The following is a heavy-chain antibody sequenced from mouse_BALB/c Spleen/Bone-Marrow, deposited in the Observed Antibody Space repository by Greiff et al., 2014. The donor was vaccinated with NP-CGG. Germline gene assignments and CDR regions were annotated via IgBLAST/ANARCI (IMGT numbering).Heavy chain of an antibody. V-gene: IGHV5-17*02. CDR1: GFTFSSFG. CDR3: ARWGYYYAMDY. D-gene: IGHD2-2*01. Sequence: VQLKESGGGLVQPGGSRKLSCAASGFTFSSFGMHWVRRAPEKGLEWVAYISSGSSNSNYADTVKGRFTISRDNPKNTLFLQMTSLRSKDTAMYYCARWGYYYAMDYWGQGTSVTVSS. CDR2: ISSGSSNS. J-gene: IGHJ4*01.